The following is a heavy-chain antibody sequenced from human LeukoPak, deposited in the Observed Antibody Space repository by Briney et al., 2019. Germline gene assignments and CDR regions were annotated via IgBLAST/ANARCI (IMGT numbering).Heavy chain of an antibody. CDR1: GFTFSSYA. J-gene: IGHJ4*02. CDR2: ISGSGGST. V-gene: IGHV3-23*01. Sequence: GGSLRLSCAASGFTFSSYAMSWVRQAPGKGLEWVSAISGSGGSTYYADSVKGRFTISRDNSKNTLYLQMNSLRAEDTAVYYCAKARWNYYDSSGHYYRWGQGTLVTVSS. D-gene: IGHD3-22*01. CDR3: AKARWNYYDSSGHYYR.